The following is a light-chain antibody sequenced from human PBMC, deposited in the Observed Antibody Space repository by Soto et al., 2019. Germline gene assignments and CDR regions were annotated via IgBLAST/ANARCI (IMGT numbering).Light chain of an antibody. V-gene: IGKV3-20*01. CDR1: QSVSSSY. J-gene: IGKJ1*01. CDR2: DAS. Sequence: TVLTQSPGTLSLSPGDRATLSFRASQSVSSSYLAWYQQKPGQAPRLLIYDASNRATGIPDRFSGSGSGTDFTLTISRLEPEDFAVYYCQQYGSSGTFGQGTKVDIK. CDR3: QQYGSSGT.